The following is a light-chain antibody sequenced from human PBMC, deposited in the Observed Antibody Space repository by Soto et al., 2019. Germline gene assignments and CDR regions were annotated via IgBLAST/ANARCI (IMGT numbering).Light chain of an antibody. J-gene: IGKJ1*01. CDR3: QQYYSTPWT. Sequence: DIVMTQSPDSLAVSLGERATINCKSSQSVLSSSNNKNYLTWYQQKLGQPPRLLIYWASTRESGVPDRFSGSGSGADFTLTINSLQAEDGAVYYCQQYYSTPWTFGQGTKVEIK. V-gene: IGKV4-1*01. CDR2: WAS. CDR1: QSVLSSSNNKNY.